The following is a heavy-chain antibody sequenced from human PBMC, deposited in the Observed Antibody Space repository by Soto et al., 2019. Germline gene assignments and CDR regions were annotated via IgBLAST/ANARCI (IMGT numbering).Heavy chain of an antibody. D-gene: IGHD3-16*01. CDR2: ISYDGSNK. Sequence: QVQLVESGGGVVQPGRSLRLSCAASGFTLSSYAMFWVRQAPGKGLEWVAVISYDGSNKYYADSVKGRFTISRDNSKNTPYLQMNSLGAEDTAVYYCARGAPPDFWGKGNLVTVSS. CDR3: ARGAPPDF. J-gene: IGHJ4*02. CDR1: GFTLSSYA. V-gene: IGHV3-30-3*01.